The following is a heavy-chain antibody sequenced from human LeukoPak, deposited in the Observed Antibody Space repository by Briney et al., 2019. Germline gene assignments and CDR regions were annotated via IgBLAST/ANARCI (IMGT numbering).Heavy chain of an antibody. CDR2: ISGSGGST. D-gene: IGHD6-19*01. Sequence: GGSLRLSCAAAGFTFSIYAMSWVRQAPGKGLEWVSGISGSGGSTYYADSVKGRFTISRDNSKNTLYLQMNSLRAEDTAVYYCAKDLTSGWSNWGQGTLVTVSS. V-gene: IGHV3-23*01. CDR1: GFTFSIYA. CDR3: AKDLTSGWSN. J-gene: IGHJ4*02.